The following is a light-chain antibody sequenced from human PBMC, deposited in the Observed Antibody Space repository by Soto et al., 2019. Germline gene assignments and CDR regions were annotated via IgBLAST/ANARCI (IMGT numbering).Light chain of an antibody. CDR1: SSNIGAGYD. J-gene: IGLJ1*01. V-gene: IGLV1-40*01. CDR2: GHS. CDR3: QSYDGSLGV. Sequence: QSVLTKPPTVSGAPGQRVTISCTGSSSNIGAGYDVHWYQQLPGTAPKLLIFGHSNRPSGVPDRFSGSKSGTSASLAITGLQAEDEADYYCQSYDGSLGVFGTGTKVTVL.